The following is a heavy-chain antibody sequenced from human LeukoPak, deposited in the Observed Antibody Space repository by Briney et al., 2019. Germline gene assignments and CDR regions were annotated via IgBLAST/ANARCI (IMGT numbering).Heavy chain of an antibody. CDR2: INPSGGST. CDR1: GYTFTSYY. Sequence: ASVKVSCKASGYTFTSYYMHWVRQAPGQGLEWMGIINPSGGSTSYAQKFQGRVTMTTDTSTSTVYMELSSLRSEDTAVYYCARVGPYCSGGSCYSEFGDYFDYWGQGTLVTVSS. V-gene: IGHV1-46*01. D-gene: IGHD2-15*01. J-gene: IGHJ4*02. CDR3: ARVGPYCSGGSCYSEFGDYFDY.